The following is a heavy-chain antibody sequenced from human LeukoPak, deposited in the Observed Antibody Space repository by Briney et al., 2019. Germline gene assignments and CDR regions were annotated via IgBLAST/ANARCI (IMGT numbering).Heavy chain of an antibody. CDR1: GYTFTSYY. Sequence: ASVKVSCKASGYTFTSYYMHWVRQAPGQGLEWMGWIIPNSGGTNYAQKFQGRVTMTRDTSISTAYMELSRLRSDDTAVYYCARDLPYYYDSSGYSYWGQGTLVTVSS. CDR2: IIPNSGGT. J-gene: IGHJ4*02. D-gene: IGHD3-22*01. CDR3: ARDLPYYYDSSGYSY. V-gene: IGHV1-2*02.